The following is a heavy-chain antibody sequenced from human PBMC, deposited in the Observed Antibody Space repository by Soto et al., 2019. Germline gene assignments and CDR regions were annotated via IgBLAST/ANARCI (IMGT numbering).Heavy chain of an antibody. V-gene: IGHV1-46*01. D-gene: IGHD6-13*01. Sequence: GASVKVSCKASGYTSTNYNMHWVRQAPGQGLEWMGIIDPSGGSTTYAQKFQGRITMTRDTSTSTVYMELSSLRSEDTAVYYCASSHAGAHITAAVHWGQGTLVTVSS. CDR2: IDPSGGST. CDR3: ASSHAGAHITAAVH. J-gene: IGHJ1*01. CDR1: GYTSTNYN.